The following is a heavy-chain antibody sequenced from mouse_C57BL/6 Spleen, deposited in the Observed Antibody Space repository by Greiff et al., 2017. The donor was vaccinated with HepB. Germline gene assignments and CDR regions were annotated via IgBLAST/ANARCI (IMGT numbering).Heavy chain of an antibody. Sequence: EVKLVESGGGLVKPGGSLKLSCAASEFTFSSYAMSWVRQTPEKRLEWVATISDGGSYTYYPDNVKGRFTISRDNAKNNLYLQMSHLKSEDTAMYYCARGGPFAYWGQGTLVTVSA. J-gene: IGHJ3*01. CDR2: ISDGGSYT. V-gene: IGHV5-4*03. CDR3: ARGGPFAY. CDR1: EFTFSSYA.